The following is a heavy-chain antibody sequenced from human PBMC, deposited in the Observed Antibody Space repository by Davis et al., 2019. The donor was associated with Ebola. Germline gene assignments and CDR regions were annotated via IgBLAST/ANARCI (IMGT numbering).Heavy chain of an antibody. V-gene: IGHV1-18*01. CDR3: ARDLGMVYSYYMDV. J-gene: IGHJ6*03. CDR1: GYNFNSYG. D-gene: IGHD7-27*01. CDR2: ISAYNGNT. Sequence: AASVKVSCKASGYNFNSYGIYWVRQAPGQGLEWMGWISAYNGNTNYAQKLQGRVTMTTDTSTSTAYMELRSLRSDDTAVYYCARDLGMVYSYYMDVWGKGTTVTVSS.